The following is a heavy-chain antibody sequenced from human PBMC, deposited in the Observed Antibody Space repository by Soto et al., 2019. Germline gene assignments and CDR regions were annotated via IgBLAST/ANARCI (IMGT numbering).Heavy chain of an antibody. J-gene: IGHJ1*01. CDR3: ARTSGDYGLSKYFQH. V-gene: IGHV4-31*03. D-gene: IGHD4-17*01. Sequence: QVQLQESGPGLVEHSQTLSLICTVSGGSISSGDYYWSWIRQLPGKGLEWIGYIYYSGTTFHNPSLKSRVSISVDMSKNLFSLKLSSVTAADTAVYYCARTSGDYGLSKYFQHWGQGTLVTVSS. CDR2: IYYSGTT. CDR1: GGSISSGDYY.